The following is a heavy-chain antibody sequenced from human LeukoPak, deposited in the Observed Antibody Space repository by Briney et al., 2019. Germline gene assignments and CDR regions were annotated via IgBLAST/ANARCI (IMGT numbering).Heavy chain of an antibody. J-gene: IGHJ4*02. CDR1: GGSFSGYY. CDR3: ARGRRRFDY. CDR2: INHSGST. V-gene: IGHV4-34*01. Sequence: SETLSLTCAVYGGSFSGYYWSWIRQPPGKGLEWIGEINHSGSTNYNPSLKSRVTISVDTSKNQFSLRLSSVTAADTAVYYCARGRRRFDYWGQGTLVTVSS.